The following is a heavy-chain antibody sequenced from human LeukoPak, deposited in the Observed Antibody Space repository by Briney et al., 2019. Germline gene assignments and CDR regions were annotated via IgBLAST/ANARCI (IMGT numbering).Heavy chain of an antibody. CDR1: GYTFTSYG. CDR2: ISAYNGNT. CDR3: ARDDRRNYYYYYGMGV. V-gene: IGHV1-18*01. Sequence: ASVKVSCKASGYTFTSYGISWVRQAPGQGLEWMGWISAYNGNTNYAQKLQGRVTMTTDTSTSTAYMELRSLRSDDTAVYYCARDDRRNYYYYYGMGVWGQGTTVTVSS. J-gene: IGHJ6*02.